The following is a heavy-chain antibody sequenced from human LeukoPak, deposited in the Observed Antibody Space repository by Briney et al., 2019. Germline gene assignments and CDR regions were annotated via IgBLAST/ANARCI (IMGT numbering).Heavy chain of an antibody. CDR3: AGQKDPRPIDY. J-gene: IGHJ4*02. Sequence: GASVKVSCKASGYTFTSYAMNWVRQAPGQGLEWMGWVNPASGGTNYAQKFQGRVTMTRDTSISTAYMELTELTSDDTAVYYCAGQKDPRPIDYWGQGTLVTVSS. CDR1: GYTFTSYA. V-gene: IGHV1-2*02. CDR2: VNPASGGT.